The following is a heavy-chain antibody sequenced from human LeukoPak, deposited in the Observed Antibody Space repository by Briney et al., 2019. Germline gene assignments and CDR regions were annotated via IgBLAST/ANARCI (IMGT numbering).Heavy chain of an antibody. J-gene: IGHJ3*02. Sequence: RGSQPLSCAASGFTVSSNYMSWVRQAPGKGLEWVSVIYSGGSTYYADSVKGRFTFSRDNSKNTLYLQMNSLRAEDTALYYCAKGLWVVRGVIWDAFDIWGKGTTVTSSS. D-gene: IGHD3-10*01. CDR2: IYSGGST. CDR1: GFTVSSNY. V-gene: IGHV3-66*02. CDR3: AKGLWVVRGVIWDAFDI.